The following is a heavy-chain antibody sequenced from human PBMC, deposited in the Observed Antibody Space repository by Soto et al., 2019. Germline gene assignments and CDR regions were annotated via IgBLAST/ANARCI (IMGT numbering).Heavy chain of an antibody. D-gene: IGHD1-26*01. J-gene: IGHJ4*02. CDR2: VNWNGGST. CDR3: VRGASLNFDY. Sequence: PGGSLRLSCAASGFRFDDYGMSWARQAPGKGLEWVSGVNWNGGSTGYADSVKGRFTISRDNAKNSLYLQMNSLRAEDTAFYYCVRGASLNFDYWGQGTLVTVSS. CDR1: GFRFDDYG. V-gene: IGHV3-20*04.